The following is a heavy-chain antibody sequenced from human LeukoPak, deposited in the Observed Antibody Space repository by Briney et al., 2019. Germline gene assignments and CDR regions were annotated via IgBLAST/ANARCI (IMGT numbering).Heavy chain of an antibody. CDR2: TYYRSKWYN. J-gene: IGHJ6*02. CDR3: ALARSEYHYGMDV. CDR1: GDSVSSISVA. V-gene: IGHV6-1*01. Sequence: SQTLALTCAISGDSVSSISVAWNWIRQSPSRGLEWLGRTYYRSKWYNEYAVSVKGRININPDPSKNQFSLQLNSVTPEDTAVYYCALARSEYHYGMDVWGQGATVTVSS.